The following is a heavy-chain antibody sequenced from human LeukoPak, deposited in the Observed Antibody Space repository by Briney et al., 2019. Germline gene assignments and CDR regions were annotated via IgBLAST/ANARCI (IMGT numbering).Heavy chain of an antibody. J-gene: IGHJ6*02. D-gene: IGHD4-17*01. CDR2: INHSGST. V-gene: IGHV4-34*01. CDR3: ARARGTVTTTGRIYYYYGMDV. Sequence: SETLSLTCAVYGGSFSGYYWSWIRQPPGKGLEWIGEINHSGSTNYNPSLKSRVTISVDTSKNQFSLKLSSVTAADTAVYYCARARGTVTTTGRIYYYYGMDVWGQGTTVTVSS. CDR1: GGSFSGYY.